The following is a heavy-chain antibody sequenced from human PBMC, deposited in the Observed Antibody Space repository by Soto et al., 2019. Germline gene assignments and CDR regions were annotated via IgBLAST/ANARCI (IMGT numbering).Heavy chain of an antibody. V-gene: IGHV3-30*18. Sequence: QVQLVESGGGVVQPGRSLSLSCTASGFTFSSYGMHWVRQTPGMGLEWVAHISYDGSIENYIDSVTRRFTISRDNTKNPVYPQLNSLRTEVTALYFFAKDTYYHDSIGYYVFDHCGQVTLVTVSS. J-gene: IGHJ4*02. D-gene: IGHD3-22*01. CDR1: GFTFSSYG. CDR3: AKDTYYHDSIGYYVFDH. CDR2: ISYDGSIE.